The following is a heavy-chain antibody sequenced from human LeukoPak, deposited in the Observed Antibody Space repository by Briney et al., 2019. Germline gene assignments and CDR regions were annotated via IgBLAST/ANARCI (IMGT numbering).Heavy chain of an antibody. CDR3: ARFRSYNFDY. CDR2: INQDGSEK. CDR1: GFTFTSYW. J-gene: IGHJ4*02. V-gene: IGHV3-7*05. D-gene: IGHD1-26*01. Sequence: PGESLRLSCVVSGFTFTSYWMSWVRQAPGKGLEWVANINQDGSEKYYVDSLKGRFTISRDNAKNSLYLQMNSLRAEDTAVYYCARFRSYNFDYWGQGTLVTVSS.